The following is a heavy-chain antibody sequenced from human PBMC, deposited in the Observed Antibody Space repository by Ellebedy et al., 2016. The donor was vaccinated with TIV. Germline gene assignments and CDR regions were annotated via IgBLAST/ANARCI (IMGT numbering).Heavy chain of an antibody. J-gene: IGHJ4*02. CDR1: GFTFSNYW. CDR3: ARSRGVSY. Sequence: LSLTCSASGFTFSNYWMTWVRQAPGKGPECVANIKQDGSEKYYVDSVKGRFTISRDNAKNSLYLQMNSLRAEDRAVYFCARSRGVSYWGQGTLVTVSS. V-gene: IGHV3-7*03. CDR2: IKQDGSEK. D-gene: IGHD2-8*01.